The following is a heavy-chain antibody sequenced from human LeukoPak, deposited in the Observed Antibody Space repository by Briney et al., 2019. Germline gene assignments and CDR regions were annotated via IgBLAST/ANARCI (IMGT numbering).Heavy chain of an antibody. CDR1: EFTVNNNY. CDR2: IYSAGST. CDR3: AGGLRSGLIDY. Sequence: GGSLRLSCAASEFTVNNNYMSWVRQAPGKGLEWVSTIYSAGSTNYADAVKGRFTISRDNSKNTMYLQMNSLRAEDTAVYYCAGGLRSGLIDYWGQGTLVTVSS. D-gene: IGHD4-17*01. V-gene: IGHV3-53*01. J-gene: IGHJ4*02.